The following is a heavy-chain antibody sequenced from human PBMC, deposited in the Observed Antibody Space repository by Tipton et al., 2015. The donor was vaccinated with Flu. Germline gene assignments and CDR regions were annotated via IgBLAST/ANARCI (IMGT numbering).Heavy chain of an antibody. J-gene: IGHJ4*02. V-gene: IGHV4-59*11. CDR3: ARGDNGGLYFDY. CDR1: IDSISGHY. CDR2: MFHSGSS. D-gene: IGHD4-23*01. Sequence: GLVKPSETLSLSCSVSIDSISGHYWGWIRQPPGRGLEWMAYMFHSGSSNYNPSLKSRLKISEDTSKTHLFLEVTSVTAADTAVYYCARGDNGGLYFDYWGQGILVAVSS.